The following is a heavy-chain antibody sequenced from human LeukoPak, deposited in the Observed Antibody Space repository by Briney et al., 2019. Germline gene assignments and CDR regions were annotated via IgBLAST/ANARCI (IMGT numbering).Heavy chain of an antibody. CDR3: ARDQSGNLDY. V-gene: IGHV3-7*01. CDR2: INQDASTK. CDR1: GFTLRNTW. D-gene: IGHD1-26*01. J-gene: IGHJ4*02. Sequence: GGSLRLSCVASGFTLRNTWMAWVRQPPGKGLEWVANINQDASTKHYVDSVKGRFTISRENAKNSLYLQMNSLRAEDTAVYYCARDQSGNLDYWGQGTLVTVSA.